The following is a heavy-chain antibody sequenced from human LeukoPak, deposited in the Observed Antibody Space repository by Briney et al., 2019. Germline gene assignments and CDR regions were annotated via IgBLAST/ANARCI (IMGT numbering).Heavy chain of an antibody. CDR1: GFTFSTYW. J-gene: IGHJ4*02. V-gene: IGHV3-7*01. Sequence: PGGSLRLSCAASGFTFSTYWMSWVRQAPGKGLEWVANIKQDGSEEYYVDSVKGRFTISRDNAKNSLYLQMSSLRAEDTAVYYCARDWVRSSCTDWGQGTLVTVSS. CDR3: ARDWVRSSCTD. CDR2: IKQDGSEE. D-gene: IGHD6-13*01.